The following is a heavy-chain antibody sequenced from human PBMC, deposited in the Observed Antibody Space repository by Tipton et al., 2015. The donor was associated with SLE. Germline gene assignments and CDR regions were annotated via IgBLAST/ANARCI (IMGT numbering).Heavy chain of an antibody. CDR2: IHQSGKM. Sequence: TLSLTCTVSTYSISSGYYWGWIRQPPGKGLEWVGSIHQSGKMFFNPSLKSRVAMSMDTSKNQVFLRLRSVTAADTAIYYCARHDYDLNGYYQHYFDYWGQGTLVTVSS. J-gene: IGHJ4*02. CDR1: TYSISSGYY. CDR3: ARHDYDLNGYYQHYFDY. D-gene: IGHD3-22*01. V-gene: IGHV4-38-2*02.